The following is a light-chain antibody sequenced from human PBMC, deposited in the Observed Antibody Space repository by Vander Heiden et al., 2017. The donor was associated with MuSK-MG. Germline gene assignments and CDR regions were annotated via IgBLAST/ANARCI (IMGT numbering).Light chain of an antibody. CDR3: QKHEDHPSWT. CDR2: GSL. Sequence: ETVLTQSPGILSLSPGESATLSCRASQTVKSSYLAWYQQRPGQAPRLLISGSLTRDPGIPDRFSGSGYGKDFSVTISRREHEDFAVYYCQKHEDHPSWTFGQGTKVEIK. CDR1: QTVKSSY. J-gene: IGKJ1*01. V-gene: IGKV3-20*01.